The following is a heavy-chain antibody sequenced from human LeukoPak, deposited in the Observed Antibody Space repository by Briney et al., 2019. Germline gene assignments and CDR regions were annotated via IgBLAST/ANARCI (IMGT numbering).Heavy chain of an antibody. CDR1: GYTFTGYH. J-gene: IGHJ6*02. D-gene: IGHD3-3*01. Sequence: ASVKVSCKASGYTFTGYHMHWVRQAPGQRLEWMGWINPNSGDTNYPQKFQGRLTMTSDTSISTAYMELSRLRSDDTAVYYCPRGADFWSGYWTYGMDVWGQGTTVTVSS. V-gene: IGHV1-2*02. CDR3: PRGADFWSGYWTYGMDV. CDR2: INPNSGDT.